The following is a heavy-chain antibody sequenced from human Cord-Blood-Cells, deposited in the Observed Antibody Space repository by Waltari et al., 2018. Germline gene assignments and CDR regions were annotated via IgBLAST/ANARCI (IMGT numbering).Heavy chain of an antibody. CDR2: IIPIVGTA. V-gene: IGHV1-69*01. Sequence: QVQLVQSGAEVKKPGSSGKVSCKASGGTFSSYAISWVRQAPGQGLEWKGGIIPIVGTANYAQKFQGRVTITADESTSTAYMELSSLRSEDTAVYYCARGSSLGIFDYWGQGTLVTVSS. D-gene: IGHD7-27*01. J-gene: IGHJ4*02. CDR3: ARGSSLGIFDY. CDR1: GGTFSSYA.